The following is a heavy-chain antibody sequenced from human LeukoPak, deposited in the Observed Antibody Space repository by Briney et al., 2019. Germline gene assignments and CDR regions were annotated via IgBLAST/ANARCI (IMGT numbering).Heavy chain of an antibody. V-gene: IGHV4-39*07. J-gene: IGHJ6*03. CDR1: GGSISSSSYY. D-gene: IGHD6-19*01. CDR2: IYYSGST. CDR3: ARRGSSGWYGYYYYYMDV. Sequence: SETLSLTCTVSGGSISSSSYYWGWIRQPPGKGLEWIGSIYYSGSTYYNPSLKSRVTISVDTSKNQFSLKLSSVTAADTAVYYCARRGSSGWYGYYYYYMDVWGKGTTVTISS.